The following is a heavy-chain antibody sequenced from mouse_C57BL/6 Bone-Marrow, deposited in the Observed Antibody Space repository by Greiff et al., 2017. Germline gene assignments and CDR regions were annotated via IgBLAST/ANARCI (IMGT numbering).Heavy chain of an antibody. CDR3: ATGFFDY. CDR1: GYTFTDYN. V-gene: IGHV1-18*01. Sequence: VQLQQSGPELVKPGASVKLSCKASGYTFTDYNMDWVKQSHGKSLEWIGDINPNNGGTNYNQKFKGQATLTVDKSSSTAYMELRSLTSEDTAVXYCATGFFDYWGQGTTLTVSS. J-gene: IGHJ2*01. CDR2: INPNNGGT.